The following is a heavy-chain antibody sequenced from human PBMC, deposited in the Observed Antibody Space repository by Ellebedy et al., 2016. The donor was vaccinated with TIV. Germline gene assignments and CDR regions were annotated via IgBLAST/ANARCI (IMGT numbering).Heavy chain of an antibody. D-gene: IGHD3-10*01. V-gene: IGHV3-53*04. J-gene: IGHJ4*02. Sequence: PGGSLRLSYTASGFIVSTNHMSWVRQAPGKGLEWVGGYTNYADSVKGRFTISTHNSRNTLYLQMTNLRTEDTAVYYCAKGSFPFGDKSERIYSFQYWGQGTLVTVSS. CDR3: AKGSFPFGDKSERIYSFQY. CDR1: GFIVSTNH. CDR2: GYT.